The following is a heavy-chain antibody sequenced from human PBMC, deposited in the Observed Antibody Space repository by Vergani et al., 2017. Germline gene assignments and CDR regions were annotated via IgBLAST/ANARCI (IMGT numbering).Heavy chain of an antibody. CDR1: GGSISSYY. CDR3: ARLGGNTIFGVVIEYYFDY. V-gene: IGHV4-59*08. Sequence: QLQLQESGPGLVKPSETLSLTCTVSGGSISSYYWSWIRQPPGKGLEWIGYIYYSGSTNYSPSLKSRVTISVDTSKNQFYLKLSSVTAADTAVYYCARLGGNTIFGVVIEYYFDYWGQGTLVTVSS. D-gene: IGHD3-3*01. J-gene: IGHJ4*02. CDR2: IYYSGST.